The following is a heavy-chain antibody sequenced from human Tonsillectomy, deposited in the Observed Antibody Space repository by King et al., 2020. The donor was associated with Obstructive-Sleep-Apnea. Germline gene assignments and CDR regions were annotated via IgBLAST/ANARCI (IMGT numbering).Heavy chain of an antibody. CDR1: GFTFSSYW. J-gene: IGHJ3*02. CDR3: ARGIGWELLGAFDI. Sequence: VQLVESGGGLVQPGGSLRLSCAASGFTFSSYWMHWVRQAPGKGLVWVSRINSDGSSTSYADSVKGRFTISRDNAKNTRYLQMNSLRAEDKAVYYCARGIGWELLGAFDIWGQGTMVTVSS. D-gene: IGHD1-26*01. V-gene: IGHV3-74*01. CDR2: INSDGSST.